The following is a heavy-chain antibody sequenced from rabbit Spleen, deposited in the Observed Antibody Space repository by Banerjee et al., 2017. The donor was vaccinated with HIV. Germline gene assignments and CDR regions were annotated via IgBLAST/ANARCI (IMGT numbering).Heavy chain of an antibody. CDR1: GVSFSSNYY. V-gene: IGHV1S40*01. D-gene: IGHD4-2*01. Sequence: QSLEESGGGLVKPGGTLTLTCKASGVSFSSNYYMCWVRQAPGKGLEWIACIDTGSSDFTYFASWAKGRFTISKTSSTTVTLQVTSLTAADTATYFCARDPAGREDFDLWGQGTLVTVS. CDR3: ARDPAGREDFDL. J-gene: IGHJ4*01. CDR2: IDTGSSDFT.